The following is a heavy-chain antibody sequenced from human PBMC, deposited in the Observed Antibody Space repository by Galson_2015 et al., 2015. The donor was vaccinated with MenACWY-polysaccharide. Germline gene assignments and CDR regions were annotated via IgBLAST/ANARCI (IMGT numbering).Heavy chain of an antibody. D-gene: IGHD6-19*01. CDR3: ARERPPRIAVAKGRSGGNWFDP. V-gene: IGHV1-69*13. Sequence: SVKVSCKASGGTFSSYAISWVRQAPGQGLEWMGGIIPIFGTANYAQKFQGRVTITADESTSTAYMELSSLRSEDTAVYYCARERPPRIAVAKGRSGGNWFDPWGQGTLVTVSS. CDR1: GGTFSSYA. J-gene: IGHJ5*02. CDR2: IIPIFGTA.